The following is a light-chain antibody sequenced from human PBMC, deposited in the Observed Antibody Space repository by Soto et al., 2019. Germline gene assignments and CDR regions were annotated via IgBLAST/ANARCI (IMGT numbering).Light chain of an antibody. J-gene: IGKJ2*01. CDR2: GAS. CDR1: QSVSDN. Sequence: EVVMTQSPATLSVSPGERVTLSCRASQSVSDNLAWYQQNPGQAPRLLIYGASTRATTIPARFSGSVSGTAFILNIRSVQSEDFAVYYCRRYNNWPYTFRQGTKLKIK. CDR3: RRYNNWPYT. V-gene: IGKV3-15*01.